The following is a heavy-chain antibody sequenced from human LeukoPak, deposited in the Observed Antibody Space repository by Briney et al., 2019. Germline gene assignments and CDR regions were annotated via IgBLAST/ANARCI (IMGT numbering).Heavy chain of an antibody. CDR1: GFTFSSYW. CDR3: ARDASEYDYVWGSYRYSLSWFDY. Sequence: GGSLRLSCAASGFTFSSYWMSWARQAPGKGLEWVSGISGSGSDGSTYYADSVKGRFTISRGNSKNTLYLQMNSLRAEDTAVYYCARDASEYDYVWGSYRYSLSWFDYWGQGTLVTVSS. V-gene: IGHV3-23*01. J-gene: IGHJ4*02. D-gene: IGHD3-16*02. CDR2: ISGSGSDGST.